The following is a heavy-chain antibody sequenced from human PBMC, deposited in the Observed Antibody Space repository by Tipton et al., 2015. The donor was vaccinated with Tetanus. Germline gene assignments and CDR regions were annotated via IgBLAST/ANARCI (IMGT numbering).Heavy chain of an antibody. CDR3: ARGATTVTWGHGGGRDGRGDAFDI. D-gene: IGHD4-11*01. CDR1: GGSISPYY. J-gene: IGHJ3*02. Sequence: TLSLTCTVSGGSISPYYWSWIRQPPGKGLEWIGYIYYSGSTNYNPSLKSRVTISVDTSKNQFSLKLSSVTAADTAVYYCARGATTVTWGHGGGRDGRGDAFDIWGQGTMVTVSS. CDR2: IYYSGST. V-gene: IGHV4-59*01.